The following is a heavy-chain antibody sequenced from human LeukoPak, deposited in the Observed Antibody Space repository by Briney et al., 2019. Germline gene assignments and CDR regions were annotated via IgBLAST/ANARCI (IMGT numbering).Heavy chain of an antibody. D-gene: IGHD3-22*01. J-gene: IGHJ4*02. CDR1: GYSFTSYW. Sequence: GESLKISCKGSGYSFTSYWIGWVRQMPGNGLEWMGIIYPGDSDTRYSPSFQGQVTISADKSISTAYLQWSSLKASDTAMYYCARVDYYDSSGYAPGDYWGQGTLVTVSS. CDR3: ARVDYYDSSGYAPGDY. CDR2: IYPGDSDT. V-gene: IGHV5-51*01.